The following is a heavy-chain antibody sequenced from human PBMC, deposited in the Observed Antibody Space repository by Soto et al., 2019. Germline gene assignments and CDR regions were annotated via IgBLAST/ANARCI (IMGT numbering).Heavy chain of an antibody. CDR3: AREDDYGDYEDLFGMDV. CDR1: GYTFTSYY. J-gene: IGHJ6*02. CDR2: INPSGGST. V-gene: IGHV1-46*01. Sequence: ASVKVSCKASGYTFTSYYMHWVRQAPGQGLEWMGIINPSGGSTSYAQKFQGRVTTARDTSTSTVYMELSSLRSEDTAVYYCAREDDYGDYEDLFGMDVWGQGTTVTVSS. D-gene: IGHD4-17*01.